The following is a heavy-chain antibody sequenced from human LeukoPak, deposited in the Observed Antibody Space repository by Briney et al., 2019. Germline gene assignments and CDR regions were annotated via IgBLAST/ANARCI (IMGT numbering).Heavy chain of an antibody. V-gene: IGHV1-69*04. D-gene: IGHD5-18*01. J-gene: IGHJ4*02. CDR2: IIPILGIA. Sequence: GASVKVSCKASGYTFTSYYMHWVRQAPDQGLKWMGRIIPILGIANYAQKFQGRVTITADKSTSTAYMELSSLRSEDTAVYYCARDRPSTTIQLWNGWGQGTLVTVSS. CDR1: GYTFTSYY. CDR3: ARDRPSTTIQLWNG.